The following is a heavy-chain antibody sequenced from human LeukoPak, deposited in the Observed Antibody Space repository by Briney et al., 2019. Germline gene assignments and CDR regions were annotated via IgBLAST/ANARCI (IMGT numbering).Heavy chain of an antibody. Sequence: GRCLRLSCVASGFTFSSYWMHSVRRAPGKGLVWVSRISSDGSGTSYADSVKGRFTISRDNAKNTVYLQMNSLRAEDTAVYYCGRGGAAAAFDYWGQGTLVTVSS. V-gene: IGHV3-74*01. CDR1: GFTFSSYW. D-gene: IGHD6-13*01. J-gene: IGHJ4*02. CDR3: GRGGAAAAFDY. CDR2: ISSDGSGT.